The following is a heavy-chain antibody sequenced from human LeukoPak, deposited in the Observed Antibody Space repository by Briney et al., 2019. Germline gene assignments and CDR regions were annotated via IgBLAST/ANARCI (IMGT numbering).Heavy chain of an antibody. Sequence: GESLKISCKGSGYSFISYWIGWVRQKPGKGLEWMGIIYPADSDTRCSPSFQGQVTISADKSISTAYLQWSSLKASDTAMYYCARHVGDFGDYGYFQKWGQGTLVTVSS. V-gene: IGHV5-51*01. D-gene: IGHD4-17*01. CDR3: ARHVGDFGDYGYFQK. CDR1: GYSFISYW. CDR2: IYPADSDT. J-gene: IGHJ1*01.